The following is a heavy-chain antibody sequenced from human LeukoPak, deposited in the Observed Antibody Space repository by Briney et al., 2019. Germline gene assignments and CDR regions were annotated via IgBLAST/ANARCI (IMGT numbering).Heavy chain of an antibody. CDR3: ATDGGSANSCQTRGDY. D-gene: IGHD2-2*01. J-gene: IGHJ4*02. CDR1: GFTFSINW. Sequence: GGSLRLSCAASGFTFSINWMRWVRQPPGKGLEWVANIKQEGSETNYVDSVKGRFNISSDNAKNSLYLQMNSLRVADKAVYYCATDGGSANSCQTRGDYWGQGTLVTVSS. V-gene: IGHV3-7*01. CDR2: IKQEGSET.